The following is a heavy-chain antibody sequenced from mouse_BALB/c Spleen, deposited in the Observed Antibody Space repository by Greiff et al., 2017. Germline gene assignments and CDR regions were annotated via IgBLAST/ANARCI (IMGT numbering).Heavy chain of an antibody. J-gene: IGHJ2*01. CDR3: ARGGNGYFDY. Sequence: EVQLQESGGGLVQPGGSLKLSCAASGFTFSSYTMSWVRQTPEKRLEWVAYISNGGGSTYYPDTVKGRFTISRDNAKNTLYLQMSSLKSEDTAMYYCARGGNGYFDYWGQGTTLTVSS. CDR2: ISNGGGST. V-gene: IGHV5-12-2*01. CDR1: GFTFSSYT.